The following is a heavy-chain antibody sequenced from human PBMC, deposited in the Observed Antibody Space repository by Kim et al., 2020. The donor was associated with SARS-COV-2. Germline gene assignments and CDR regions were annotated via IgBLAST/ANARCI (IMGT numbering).Heavy chain of an antibody. D-gene: IGHD3-10*02. V-gene: IGHV3-53*01. Sequence: RVTISRDNSKNTLYLQMNSLRAEDTAVYYCARDPVVRGGKPNYYYYGMDVWGQGTTVTVSS. J-gene: IGHJ6*02. CDR3: ARDPVVRGGKPNYYYYGMDV.